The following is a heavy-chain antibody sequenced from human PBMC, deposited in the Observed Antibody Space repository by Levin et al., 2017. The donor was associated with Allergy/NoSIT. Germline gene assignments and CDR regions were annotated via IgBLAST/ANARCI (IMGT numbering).Heavy chain of an antibody. D-gene: IGHD3-9*01. J-gene: IGHJ6*03. CDR2: IGTAGDT. CDR1: GFTFSSYD. V-gene: IGHV3-13*04. Sequence: GESLKISCAASGFTFSSYDMHWVRQATGKGLEWVSAIGTAGDTYYPGSVKGRFTISRENAKNSLYLQMNSLRAGDTAVYYCARGKSPYYDILTGYLSYMDVWGKGTTVTVSS. CDR3: ARGKSPYYDILTGYLSYMDV.